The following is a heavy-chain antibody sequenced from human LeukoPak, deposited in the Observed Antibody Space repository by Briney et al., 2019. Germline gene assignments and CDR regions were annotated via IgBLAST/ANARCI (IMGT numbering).Heavy chain of an antibody. CDR3: ARVSCSSTSCYQREYDY. J-gene: IGHJ4*02. Sequence: PGGSLRLSCAASGFTFSDYYMSWIRQAPGKGLEWVSYISSSGSTIYYADSLKGRFTISRDNAKNSLYLQMNSLRAEDTAVYYCARVSCSSTSCYQREYDYWGQGTLVTVSS. CDR2: ISSSGSTI. V-gene: IGHV3-11*01. D-gene: IGHD2-2*01. CDR1: GFTFSDYY.